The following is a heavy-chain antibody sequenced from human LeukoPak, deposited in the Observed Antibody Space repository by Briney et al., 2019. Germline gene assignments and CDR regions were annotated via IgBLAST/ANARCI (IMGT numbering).Heavy chain of an antibody. D-gene: IGHD2-21*01. CDR3: AREVVLNAAYCVDDCSSAQFFDH. V-gene: IGHV1-18*01. CDR2: INTYNGNT. Sequence: ASVTVSSTASVYMFTTYGISWVRQAPGQGLEWMGWINTYNGNTNYPQRFQGRVTVTSDTSTTTAYLELTSLTSDDTAMYYCAREVVLNAAYCVDDCSSAQFFDHWGQGTLVTVSS. J-gene: IGHJ4*02. CDR1: VYMFTTYG.